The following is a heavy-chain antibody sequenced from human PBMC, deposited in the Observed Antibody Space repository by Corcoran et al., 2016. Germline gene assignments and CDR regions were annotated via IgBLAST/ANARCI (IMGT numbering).Heavy chain of an antibody. D-gene: IGHD3-3*01. CDR2: FYSGGST. V-gene: IGHV3-53*01. CDR1: GFTVSSTY. J-gene: IGHJ6*02. CDR3: ARDGPNTRYYGMDV. Sequence: EVQLVESGGGLIQPGGSLRLSCAASGFTVSSTYMTWVRQAPGEGLEWVSVFYSGGSTYYADSVKGRVTISRDNSKNTLYLQMNSLRDEATAVYYCARDGPNTRYYGMDVWGQGTTVTVSS.